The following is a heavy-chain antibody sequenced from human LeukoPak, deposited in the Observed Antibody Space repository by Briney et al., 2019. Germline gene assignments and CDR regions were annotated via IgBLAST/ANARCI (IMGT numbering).Heavy chain of an antibody. CDR3: ARLGSLCRNGVCYGG. CDR2: ISSSGRTM. J-gene: IGHJ4*02. D-gene: IGHD2-8*01. V-gene: IGHV3-48*03. Sequence: VKPGGSLRLSCAASGFTFSSYEMNWVRQAPGKGLEWISHISSSGRTMYYADSVKGRFTISRDNAKNSLYLQMNSLRAEDTAVYYCARLGSLCRNGVCYGGWGQGILVTVSS. CDR1: GFTFSSYE.